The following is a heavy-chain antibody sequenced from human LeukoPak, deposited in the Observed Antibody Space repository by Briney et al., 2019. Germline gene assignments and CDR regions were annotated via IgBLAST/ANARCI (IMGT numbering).Heavy chain of an antibody. CDR3: ARDPAAGDDP. CDR2: INHSGST. J-gene: IGHJ5*02. Sequence: SETLSLTCAVYGGSFSGYYWSWIRQPPGKGLEWIGEINHSGSTNYNPSLKSRVTISVDTSKNQFSLKLSSVTAADTAVYYCARDPAAGDDPWGQGTLVTVSS. D-gene: IGHD6-13*01. CDR1: GGSFSGYY. V-gene: IGHV4-34*01.